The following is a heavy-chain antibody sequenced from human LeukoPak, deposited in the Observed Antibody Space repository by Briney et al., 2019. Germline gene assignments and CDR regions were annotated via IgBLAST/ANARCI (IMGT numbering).Heavy chain of an antibody. D-gene: IGHD3-3*01. CDR3: ARRGPLKLWSGRNWFDP. V-gene: IGHV1-8*01. CDR1: RYTFTSYD. J-gene: IGHJ5*02. CDR2: MNPSSGNT. Sequence: ASVKVSCKASRYTFTSYDINWVRQATGQGLEWMGWMNPSSGNTGYAQKFQGRVTMTRNTSISTAYMELSSLRSEDTAVYYCARRGPLKLWSGRNWFDPWGQGTLVTVSS.